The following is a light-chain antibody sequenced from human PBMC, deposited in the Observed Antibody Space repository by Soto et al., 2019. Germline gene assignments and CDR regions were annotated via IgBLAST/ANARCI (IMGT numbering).Light chain of an antibody. J-gene: IGLJ3*02. CDR2: LNSDGSH. CDR3: QTWVTGPWV. Sequence: QAVLTQSPSASASLGASVKLTCTLSSGHSSYAIAWHQQQPEKGPRYLMHLNSDGSHSKGDGIPDRFSGSSSGAERYLTISSLQSEDEADYYCQTWVTGPWVFGGGTKVTVL. CDR1: SGHSSYA. V-gene: IGLV4-69*01.